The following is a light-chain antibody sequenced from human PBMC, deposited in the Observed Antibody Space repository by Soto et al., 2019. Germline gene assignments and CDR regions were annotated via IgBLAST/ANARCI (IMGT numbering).Light chain of an antibody. CDR2: ASS. CDR1: QDISSY. Sequence: DIQLTQSPSFLSASEGDRVTITCRASQDISSYLAWYQQKPGKAPKSLIYASSSLYSGVPSRFSGSGSGTEFTLTISSLQPEDFATYYCQQLDSDPRTFGQGTKLEIK. J-gene: IGKJ2*01. CDR3: QQLDSDPRT. V-gene: IGKV1-9*01.